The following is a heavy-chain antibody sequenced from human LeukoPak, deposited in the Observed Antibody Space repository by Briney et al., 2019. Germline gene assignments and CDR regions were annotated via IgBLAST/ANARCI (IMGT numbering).Heavy chain of an antibody. CDR1: GGSISSGDYY. V-gene: IGHV4-30-4*08. CDR3: ARTPIYDILTGPDY. D-gene: IGHD3-9*01. J-gene: IGHJ4*02. Sequence: TSETLSLTCTVSGGSISSGDYYWSWIRQPPGKGLEWIGYIYYSGSTYYNPSLKSRVTISVDTSKDQFSLKLSSVTAADTAVYYCARTPIYDILTGPDYWGQGTLVTVSS. CDR2: IYYSGST.